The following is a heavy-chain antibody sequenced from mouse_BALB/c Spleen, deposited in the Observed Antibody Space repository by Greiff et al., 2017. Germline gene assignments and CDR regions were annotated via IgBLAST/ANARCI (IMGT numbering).Heavy chain of an antibody. V-gene: IGHV5-6-4*01. J-gene: IGHJ4*01. CDR1: GFTFSSYT. CDR2: ISSGGSYT. Sequence: EVHLVESGGGLVKPGGSLKLSCAASGFTFSSYTMSWVRQTPEKRLEWVATISSGGSYTYYPDSVKGRFTISSDNAKNTLYLQMSSLKSEDTAMYYCTRERAMDYWGQGTSVTVSS. CDR3: TRERAMDY.